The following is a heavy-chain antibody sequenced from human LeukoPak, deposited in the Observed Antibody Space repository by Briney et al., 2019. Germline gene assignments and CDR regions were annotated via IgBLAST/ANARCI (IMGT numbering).Heavy chain of an antibody. D-gene: IGHD2-21*02. CDR2: IIPILGIA. CDR1: GGTFSSYA. J-gene: IGHJ4*02. CDR3: ARPTPYCGGDCLDY. V-gene: IGHV1-69*04. Sequence: SVKVSCKASGGTFSSYAISWVRQAPGQGLEWMGRIIPILGIANYAQKFQGRVTITADKSTSTAYIELSSLRSEDTAVYYCARPTPYCGGDCLDYWGQGTLVTVSS.